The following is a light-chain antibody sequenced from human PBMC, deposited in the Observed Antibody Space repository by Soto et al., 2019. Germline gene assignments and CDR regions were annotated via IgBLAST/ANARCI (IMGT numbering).Light chain of an antibody. CDR3: HQYGNSPFT. Sequence: EIVLTQSPGTLSLSPGERATLSCRASQSVSSSYLAWYQQKPGQAPRLVIFGTSSRAIGIPDRFSASGSATDFTLTISRLEPEDFAVYYCHQYGNSPFTFGPGTKVDIK. CDR2: GTS. CDR1: QSVSSSY. V-gene: IGKV3-20*01. J-gene: IGKJ3*01.